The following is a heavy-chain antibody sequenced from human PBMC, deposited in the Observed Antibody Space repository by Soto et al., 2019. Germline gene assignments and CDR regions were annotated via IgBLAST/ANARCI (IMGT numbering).Heavy chain of an antibody. CDR2: VHSIVTT. V-gene: IGHV4-30-4*01. CDR1: GASIRTSDYY. J-gene: IGHJ4*02. CDR3: AGGGTYFDF. Sequence: SETLSLTCTVSGASIRTSDYYRSWVRQPPVKGLEWIGYVHSIVTTHYSPSLMNRVTISVDTSKNLFSLRLTSVTAADTAVYYCAGGGTYFDFWGRAALVNVSS. D-gene: IGHD1-1*01.